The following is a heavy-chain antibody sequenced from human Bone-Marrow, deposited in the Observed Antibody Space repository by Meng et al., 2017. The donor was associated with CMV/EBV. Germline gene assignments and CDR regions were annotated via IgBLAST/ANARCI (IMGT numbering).Heavy chain of an antibody. Sequence: FSSYWMHWVRQDPGKGLVWVSHTNNDGCSTSYADSVKGRFTISRDNAKNTLYLEMNSLRDEDTAAYYCASEQVQLERRYYYYYGMDVWGQGTMVTVSS. CDR2: TNNDGCST. CDR1: FSSYW. V-gene: IGHV3-74*01. D-gene: IGHD1-1*01. J-gene: IGHJ6*02. CDR3: ASEQVQLERRYYYYYGMDV.